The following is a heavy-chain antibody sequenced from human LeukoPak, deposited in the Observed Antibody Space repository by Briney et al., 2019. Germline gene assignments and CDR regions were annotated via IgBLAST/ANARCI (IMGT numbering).Heavy chain of an antibody. V-gene: IGHV1-46*01. D-gene: IGHD3-3*01. CDR2: INPSGGST. J-gene: IGHJ5*02. Sequence: ASVKVSCKASGYTFTSYYMHWVRQAPGQGLEWMGIINPSGGSTSYAQKFQGRVTMTRNTSISTAYMELSSLRSEDTAVYYCARGSPHDFLPFDPWGQGTLVTVSS. CDR1: GYTFTSYY. CDR3: ARGSPHDFLPFDP.